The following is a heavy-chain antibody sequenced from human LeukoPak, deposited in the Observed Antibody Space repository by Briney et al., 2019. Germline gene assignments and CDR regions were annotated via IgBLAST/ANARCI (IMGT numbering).Heavy chain of an antibody. V-gene: IGHV4-59*01. CDR1: GGSISSYY. CDR3: ARGGSSSWYPVPEYFQH. CDR2: IYYSGST. Sequence: SETLSLTCTVSGGSISSYYWSWIRQPPGKGLEWIGYIYYSGSTNYNPSLESRVTISVDTSKNQFSLKLSSVTAADTAVYYCARGGSSSWYPVPEYFQHWGQGTLVTVSS. J-gene: IGHJ1*01. D-gene: IGHD6-13*01.